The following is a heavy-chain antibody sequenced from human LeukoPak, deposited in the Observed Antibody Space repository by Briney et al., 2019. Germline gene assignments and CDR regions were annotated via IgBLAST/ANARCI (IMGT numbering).Heavy chain of an antibody. Sequence: GGSLRLSCAASGFTFSSYAMSWVRQAPGKGLEWVSSISSSSSYIYYADSVKGRFTISRDNAKNSLYLQTNSLRAEDTAVYYCARDVEMATNYFDYWGQGTLVTVSS. CDR3: ARDVEMATNYFDY. V-gene: IGHV3-21*01. CDR2: ISSSSSYI. CDR1: GFTFSSYA. J-gene: IGHJ4*02. D-gene: IGHD5-24*01.